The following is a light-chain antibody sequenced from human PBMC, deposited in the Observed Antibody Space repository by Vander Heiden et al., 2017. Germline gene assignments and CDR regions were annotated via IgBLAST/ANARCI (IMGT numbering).Light chain of an antibody. CDR1: KLGDKY. V-gene: IGLV3-1*01. Sequence: SYELTQPSSVSVSPGQTASITCSGDKLGDKYACWYQQKPGQSPVLVSYQDSKRPSGIPERFSGSNSGNTATLTISGTQAMEEADYYCQAWDSSTVVFGGGTKLTVL. CDR2: QDS. J-gene: IGLJ2*01. CDR3: QAWDSSTVV.